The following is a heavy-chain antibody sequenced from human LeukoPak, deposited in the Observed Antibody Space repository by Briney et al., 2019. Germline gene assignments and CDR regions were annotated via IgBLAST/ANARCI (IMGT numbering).Heavy chain of an antibody. J-gene: IGHJ4*02. D-gene: IGHD1-26*01. CDR2: IRSSGNTI. Sequence: GGSLRLSCAASGFTFSSYNMNWVRQAPGKGLEWVSYIRSSGNTIYYADSVKGRFTISRDNAKNSVYLQMNSLRDEDTAVYYCARYGSYPEAFDYWGQGTLVTVSS. CDR1: GFTFSSYN. V-gene: IGHV3-48*02. CDR3: ARYGSYPEAFDY.